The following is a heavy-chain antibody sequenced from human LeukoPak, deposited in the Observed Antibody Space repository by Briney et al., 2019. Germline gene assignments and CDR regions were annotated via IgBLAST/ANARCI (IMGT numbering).Heavy chain of an antibody. CDR2: ISSNGGST. Sequence: GGSLRLSCAASGFTFSSYAMHWVRQAPGKGLEYVSAISSNGGSTYYANSVKGRFTIPRDNSKNTLYLQMGSLRAEDMAVYYCARGYDFWSGYYHFDYWGQGTLVTVSS. J-gene: IGHJ4*02. V-gene: IGHV3-64*01. D-gene: IGHD3-3*01. CDR1: GFTFSSYA. CDR3: ARGYDFWSGYYHFDY.